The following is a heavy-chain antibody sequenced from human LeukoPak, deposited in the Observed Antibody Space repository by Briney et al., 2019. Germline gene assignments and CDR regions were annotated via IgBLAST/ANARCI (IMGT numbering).Heavy chain of an antibody. CDR3: ARERSFSSGLDY. CDR1: GFTFSSYE. D-gene: IGHD6-19*01. V-gene: IGHV3-48*03. Sequence: GGSLRLSCAASGFTFSSYEMNWVRQAPGKGLEWVSYISSSGSTIYYADSVKGRFTISRDNAKNSLYLQMNSLRAEDTAVYYCARERSFSSGLDYWGQGTLVAVSS. CDR2: ISSSGSTI. J-gene: IGHJ4*02.